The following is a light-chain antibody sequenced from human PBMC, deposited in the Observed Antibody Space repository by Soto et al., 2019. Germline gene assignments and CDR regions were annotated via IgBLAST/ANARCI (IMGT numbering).Light chain of an antibody. V-gene: IGKV1-39*01. CDR3: QQRYSIPLT. Sequence: SPMTQSPSSLSASVGDRVTIACRASQSISSYLNWYQQKPGKAPKLLIYAASNLQSGVPSRFSSSGSGTAFTLTISSLQPADFATDYCQQRYSIPLTFGGGTKVDIK. CDR2: AAS. CDR1: QSISSY. J-gene: IGKJ4*01.